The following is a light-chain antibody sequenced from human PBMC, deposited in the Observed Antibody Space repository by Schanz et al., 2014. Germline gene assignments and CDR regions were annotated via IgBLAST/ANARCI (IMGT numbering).Light chain of an antibody. V-gene: IGLV2-14*01. CDR3: NSYTTSSTVV. CDR1: SSDIGGYDY. J-gene: IGLJ2*01. Sequence: QSALTQPASMSGSPGQSITISCNGSSSDIGGYDYVSWYRQYPGKAPKLMIYDVFNRPSGVSHRFTGSKSDNTASLTISGLQAEDEADYYCNSYTTSSTVVFGGGTKLTVL. CDR2: DVF.